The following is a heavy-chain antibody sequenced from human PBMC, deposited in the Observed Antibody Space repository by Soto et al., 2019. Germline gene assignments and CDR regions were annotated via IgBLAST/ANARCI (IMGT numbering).Heavy chain of an antibody. J-gene: IGHJ4*02. V-gene: IGHV4-59*01. CDR1: GGSISSYY. CDR2: TYYSGST. Sequence: KPSETLSLACSVSGGSISSYYWSWIRQPPGKGLEWIGYTYYSGSTNYNPSLKSRVTISVDTSKNQFSLKLSSVTAADTAVYYCARAYGGYADYWGQGALVTVS. D-gene: IGHD5-12*01. CDR3: ARAYGGYADY.